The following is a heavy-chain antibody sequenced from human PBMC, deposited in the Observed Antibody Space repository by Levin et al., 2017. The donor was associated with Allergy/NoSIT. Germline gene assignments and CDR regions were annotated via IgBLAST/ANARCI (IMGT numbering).Heavy chain of an antibody. J-gene: IGHJ4*02. CDR3: ARGAGYSYGYYFDY. D-gene: IGHD5-18*01. Sequence: PSETLSLTCAVSGGSISSGGYSWSWIRQPPGKGLEWIGNIYLSGSTNDNPSLKSRVTMSVDRSKNQFSLKLSYVTAADTAVYYCARGAGYSYGYYFDYWGPGTLVTVSS. CDR1: GGSISSGGYS. V-gene: IGHV4-30-2*01. CDR2: IYLSGST.